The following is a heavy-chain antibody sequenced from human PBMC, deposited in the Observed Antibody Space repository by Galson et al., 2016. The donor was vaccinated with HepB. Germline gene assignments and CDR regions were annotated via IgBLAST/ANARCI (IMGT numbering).Heavy chain of an antibody. J-gene: IGHJ5*02. CDR1: GFTFTRSA. CDR2: IVAGSGNT. V-gene: IGHV1-58*01. CDR3: AASIKRTYSDYDYGWFDP. D-gene: IGHD5-12*01. Sequence: KVSCKASGFTFTRSAVQWVRQARGQRLEWIGWIVAGSGNTNYAQKFQERVTMTRDMSTKTAYMELSSLRSEDTAVYFCAASIKRTYSDYDYGWFDPWGQGTLVTVSS.